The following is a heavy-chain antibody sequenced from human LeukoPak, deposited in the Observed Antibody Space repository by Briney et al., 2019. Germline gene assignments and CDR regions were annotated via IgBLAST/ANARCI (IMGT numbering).Heavy chain of an antibody. J-gene: IGHJ4*02. Sequence: GGSLRLSCAASGFTFSSYEMNWVRQAPGKGLEWVSYISSSGSTIYYADSVKGRFTISRDNAKNSLYLQMNSLRAEDTAVYYCARGASYYYDSSGYYYIPFDYWGQGTLVTVSS. V-gene: IGHV3-48*03. CDR3: ARGASYYYDSSGYYYIPFDY. CDR2: ISSSGSTI. CDR1: GFTFSSYE. D-gene: IGHD3-22*01.